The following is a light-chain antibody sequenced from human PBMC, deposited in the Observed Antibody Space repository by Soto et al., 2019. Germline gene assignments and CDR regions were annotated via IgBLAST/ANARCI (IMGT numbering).Light chain of an antibody. Sequence: EIELTQSPCTLSVSTGERATLSCRASQSVSSSFLAWYQQRPGQAPRLLIYAASNTAPGIPDRFSGSGSGTAGTHSTITMTRLHSEDYSTQYCRPSQTFGPGTKVDI. V-gene: IGKV3-20*01. CDR1: QSVSSSF. CDR2: AAS. CDR3: RPSQT. J-gene: IGKJ1*01.